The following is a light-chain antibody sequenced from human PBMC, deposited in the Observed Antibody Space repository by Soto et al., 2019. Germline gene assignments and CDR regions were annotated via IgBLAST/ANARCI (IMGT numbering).Light chain of an antibody. CDR3: QQYNNFAWT. V-gene: IGKV3-15*01. J-gene: IGKJ1*01. Sequence: EIVMTQSPATLSVCPGERATLSCRASQSVSSNLACSQQKPGQAHGLLFYGASTRVTGIPAMFRGSVSGTEFTLTISSLQSEDFGVYCCQQYNNFAWTFGHATKVEIK. CDR2: GAS. CDR1: QSVSSN.